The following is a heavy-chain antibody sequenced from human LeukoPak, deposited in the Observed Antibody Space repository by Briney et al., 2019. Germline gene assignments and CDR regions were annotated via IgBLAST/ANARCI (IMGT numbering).Heavy chain of an antibody. CDR3: ARVWDGYSGEDY. CDR1: GFTFSNYN. V-gene: IGHV3-48*01. D-gene: IGHD5-18*01. J-gene: IGHJ4*02. Sequence: PGXSLRLSCAASGFTFSNYNMIWVRLAPGKGLECISYITSSSSTIHYADSVKGRFTISRDNAKKSLYLQMNSLRADDTAVYYCARVWDGYSGEDYWGQGTLVTVSS. CDR2: ITSSSSTI.